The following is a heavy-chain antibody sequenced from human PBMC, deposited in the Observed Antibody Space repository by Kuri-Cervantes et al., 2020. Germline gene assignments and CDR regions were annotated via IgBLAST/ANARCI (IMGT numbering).Heavy chain of an antibody. J-gene: IGHJ6*02. CDR1: GYTFTGYY. CDR3: ARSAYYDFWSGYYSGYYYGMDV. Sequence: ASVKVSCKASGYTFTGYYMHWVRQAPGQGLEWMGWMNPNSGNTGYAQKFQGRVTMTRNTSISTAYMELSSLRSEDTAVYYCARSAYYDFWSGYYSGYYYGMDVWGQGTTVTVSS. V-gene: IGHV1-8*02. D-gene: IGHD3-3*01. CDR2: MNPNSGNT.